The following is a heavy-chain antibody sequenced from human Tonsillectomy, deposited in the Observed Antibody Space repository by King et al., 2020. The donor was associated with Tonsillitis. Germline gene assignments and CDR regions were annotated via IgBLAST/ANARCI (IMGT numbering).Heavy chain of an antibody. CDR3: ARGLEYYYVSSGPLGDYYYYYYMDV. Sequence: VQLVQSGAEVKKPGSSVKVPCKASGGTFSNYSISWVRQAPGQGLEWMGGIIPIFGTANYAQKFQGRVTITADEFTYTAYMELSSLRSEDTAVYYCARGLEYYYVSSGPLGDYYYYYYMDVWGKGTTVTVSS. CDR2: IIPIFGTA. D-gene: IGHD3-22*01. CDR1: GGTFSNYS. V-gene: IGHV1-69*01. J-gene: IGHJ6*03.